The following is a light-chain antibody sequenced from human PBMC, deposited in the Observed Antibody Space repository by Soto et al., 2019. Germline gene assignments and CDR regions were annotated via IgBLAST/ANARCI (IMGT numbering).Light chain of an antibody. J-gene: IGKJ1*01. CDR3: MQATQFPRP. CDR2: KIS. Sequence: DIVMTQTPLSSPVTLGQPASISCRSSQSLVHSDGNTYLNWLQQRPGQPPRLLIYKISNRFSEVPDRFSGRGAGTDFTLKISRVEAEDVGIYYCMQATQFPRPFGQGTKVEIK. CDR1: QSLVHSDGNTY. V-gene: IGKV2-24*01.